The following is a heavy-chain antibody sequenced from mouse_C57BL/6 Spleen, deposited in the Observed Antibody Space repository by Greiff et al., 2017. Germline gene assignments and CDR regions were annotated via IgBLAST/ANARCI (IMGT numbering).Heavy chain of an antibody. CDR2: ISSGGSYT. V-gene: IGHV5-6*02. CDR1: GFTFSSYG. J-gene: IGHJ3*01. Sequence: EVKLMESGGDLVKPGGSLKLSCAASGFTFSSYGMSWVRQTPDKRLEWVATISSGGSYTYYPDSVKGRFTISRDNAKNTLYLQMSSLKSEDTAMYYCARRSIETAQATPFAYWGQGTLVTVSA. CDR3: ARRSIETAQATPFAY. D-gene: IGHD3-2*02.